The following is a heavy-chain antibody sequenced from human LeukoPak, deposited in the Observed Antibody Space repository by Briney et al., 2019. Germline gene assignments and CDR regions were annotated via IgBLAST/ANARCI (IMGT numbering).Heavy chain of an antibody. V-gene: IGHV3-15*07. CDR2: FKSKTDGGTI. CDR1: GFTFNNAW. Sequence: GGSLRLSCAASGFTFNNAWMNWVRQAPGKGLEWVGHFKSKTDGGTIDYAAPVKGRFTISRDDSKNTLYLQMNSLKTEDTAVYYCTTGGYRYGDDYWGQGTLVTVSS. CDR3: TTGGYRYGDDY. J-gene: IGHJ4*02. D-gene: IGHD5-18*01.